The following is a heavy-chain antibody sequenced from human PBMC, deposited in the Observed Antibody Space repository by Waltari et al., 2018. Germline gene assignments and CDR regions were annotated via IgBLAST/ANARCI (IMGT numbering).Heavy chain of an antibody. Sequence: QVQLVQSGAEVKKPGASVTVSCQASGSTFTSYGISWVRHAPGQGLEWMGWISAYNGNTNYAQKLQGRVTMTTDTSTSTAYMELRILRSDDTAVYYCARDRYCSGGSCYRAFDYWGQGTLVTVSS. D-gene: IGHD2-15*01. J-gene: IGHJ4*02. CDR2: ISAYNGNT. CDR1: GSTFTSYG. V-gene: IGHV1-18*01. CDR3: ARDRYCSGGSCYRAFDY.